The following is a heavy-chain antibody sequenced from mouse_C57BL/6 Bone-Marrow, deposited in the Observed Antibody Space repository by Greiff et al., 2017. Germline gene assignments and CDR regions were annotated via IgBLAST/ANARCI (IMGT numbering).Heavy chain of an antibody. CDR1: GYTFTSYW. V-gene: IGHV1-5*01. CDR3: TRRYYLYY. CDR2: IYPGNSDT. Sequence: EVQLQQSGTVLARPGASVKMSCKTSGYTFTSYWMHWVKQRPGQGLEWIGAIYPGNSDTSYNQKFKGKAKRTAVTSASTAYMELSSLTNEDSAVYYCTRRYYLYYWGQGTTLTVSS. J-gene: IGHJ2*01.